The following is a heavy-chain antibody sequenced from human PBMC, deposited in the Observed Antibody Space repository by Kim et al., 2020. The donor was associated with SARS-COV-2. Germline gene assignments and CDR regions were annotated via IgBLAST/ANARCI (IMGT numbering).Heavy chain of an antibody. J-gene: IGHJ4*02. CDR2: INHSGST. Sequence: SETLSLTCAVYGGSFSGYYWSWIRQPPGKGLEWIGEINHSGSTNYNPSLKSRVTISVDTSKNQFSLKLSSVTAADTAVYYCARPSAYDILTGYWSFDYWGQGTLVTVSS. CDR3: ARPSAYDILTGYWSFDY. CDR1: GGSFSGYY. V-gene: IGHV4-34*01. D-gene: IGHD3-9*01.